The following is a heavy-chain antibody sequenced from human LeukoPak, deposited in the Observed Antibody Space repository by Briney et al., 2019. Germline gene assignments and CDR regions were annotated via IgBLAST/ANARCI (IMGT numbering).Heavy chain of an antibody. CDR3: AKVLTGSQDY. J-gene: IGHJ4*02. D-gene: IGHD7-27*01. Sequence: GGSLRLSCAASGFTFSSYAMSWVRQAPGKGLEWLSTIGGGSENTYCADSVRGRFTISRDNSKNTVYLQMKSLRADDTAVYFCAKVLTGSQDYWGQGTLVTVSP. CDR1: GFTFSSYA. V-gene: IGHV3-23*01. CDR2: IGGGSENT.